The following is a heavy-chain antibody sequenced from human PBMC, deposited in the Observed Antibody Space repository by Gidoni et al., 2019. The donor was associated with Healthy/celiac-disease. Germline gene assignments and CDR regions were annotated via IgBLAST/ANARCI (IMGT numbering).Heavy chain of an antibody. CDR2: ISSSSSYI. V-gene: IGHV3-21*01. Sequence: EVQLVESGGGLVKPGGSLRLSCAASGFTFSSYSMNWVRQAPGKGLEWVSSISSSSSYIYYADSVKGRFTISRDNAKNSLYLQMNSLRAEDTAVYYCAREEGMWIQPNFDYWGQGTLVTVSS. J-gene: IGHJ4*02. D-gene: IGHD5-18*01. CDR1: GFTFSSYS. CDR3: AREEGMWIQPNFDY.